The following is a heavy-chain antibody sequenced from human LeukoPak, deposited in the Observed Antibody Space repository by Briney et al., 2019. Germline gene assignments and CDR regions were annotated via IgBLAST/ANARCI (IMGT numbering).Heavy chain of an antibody. Sequence: PGGSLRLSCAASGFTFSSYWMSWVRQAPGKGLEWVANIKQDGSQKYYVDSVKGRFTISRDNAKSSLNLQMDSLRAEDTAVYYCATYRRSSQYYFGYWGQGTLVIVSS. J-gene: IGHJ4*02. CDR2: IKQDGSQK. D-gene: IGHD3-16*02. CDR1: GFTFSSYW. CDR3: ATYRRSSQYYFGY. V-gene: IGHV3-7*01.